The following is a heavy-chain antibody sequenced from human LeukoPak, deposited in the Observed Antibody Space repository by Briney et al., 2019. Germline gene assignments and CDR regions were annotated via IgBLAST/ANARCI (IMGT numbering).Heavy chain of an antibody. J-gene: IGHJ4*02. D-gene: IGHD4-23*01. CDR3: ARDVTHGGNYIDH. Sequence: GGSLRPSCAASGFTFSDYNMNWIRQAPGKGLEWLSYISSGGSAMYHADSVKGRFTISRDNAKNSLSLHMNSLSAEDTAVYYCARDVTHGGNYIDHWGQGTLVTVSS. V-gene: IGHV3-11*01. CDR1: GFTFSDYN. CDR2: ISSGGSAM.